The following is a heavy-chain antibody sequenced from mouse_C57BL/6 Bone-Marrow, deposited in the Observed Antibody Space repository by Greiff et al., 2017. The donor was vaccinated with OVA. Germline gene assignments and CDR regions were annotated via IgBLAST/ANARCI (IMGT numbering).Heavy chain of an antibody. Sequence: VKLLESGPELVKPGASVKLSCKASGYTFTSYDINWVKQRPGQGLEWIGWIYPRDGSTKYNEKFKGKATLTVDTSSSTAYMELHSLTSEDSAVYFCARRDWYYFDYWGQGTTLTVSS. CDR3: ARRDWYYFDY. CDR2: IYPRDGST. J-gene: IGHJ2*01. CDR1: GYTFTSYD. D-gene: IGHD3-3*01. V-gene: IGHV1-85*01.